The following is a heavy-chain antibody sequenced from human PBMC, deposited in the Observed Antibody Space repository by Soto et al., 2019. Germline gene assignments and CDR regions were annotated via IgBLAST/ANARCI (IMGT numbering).Heavy chain of an antibody. V-gene: IGHV4-59*01. J-gene: IGHJ4*02. D-gene: IGHD3-9*01. Sequence: SETLSLTCTVSGGSISSYYWSWTRQPPGKGLEWIGYIYYSGSTNYNPSLKSRVTISVDTSKNQFSLKLSSVTAADTAVYYCARGVDILTGHFDYWGQGTQVTVSS. CDR3: ARGVDILTGHFDY. CDR2: IYYSGST. CDR1: GGSISSYY.